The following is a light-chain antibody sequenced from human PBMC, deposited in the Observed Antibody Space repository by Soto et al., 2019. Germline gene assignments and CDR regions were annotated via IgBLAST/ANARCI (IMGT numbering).Light chain of an antibody. CDR2: AAS. CDR1: QSISNH. J-gene: IGKJ1*01. Sequence: DIRMGRSLSSLSASVADRVIITCRASQSISNHLNWYQQKPGKAPKLLIFAASSLQSGVPSRFSGSRSGPDFTLTISSLQPEDFATYYCQQSYSSPPTFGQGTKVDIK. V-gene: IGKV1-39*01. CDR3: QQSYSSPPT.